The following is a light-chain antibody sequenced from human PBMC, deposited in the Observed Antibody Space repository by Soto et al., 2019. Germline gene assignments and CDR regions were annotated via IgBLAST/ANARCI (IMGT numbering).Light chain of an antibody. V-gene: IGKV1-39*01. CDR3: HQSYITPST. J-gene: IGKJ2*01. Sequence: GDTVTITCRASQSISVHLNWYQQKGGKVPKLLIYAASNLYSGVPSRFSGSGSETDFALTISSLQPEDFATYYCHQSYITPSTFGQGTRLEIK. CDR1: QSISVH. CDR2: AAS.